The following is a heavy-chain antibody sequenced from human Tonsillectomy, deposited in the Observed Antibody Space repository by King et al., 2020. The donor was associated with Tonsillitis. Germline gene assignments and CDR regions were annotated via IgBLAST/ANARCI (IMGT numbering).Heavy chain of an antibody. CDR1: GFTFSSYW. CDR2: IKQDGSEK. D-gene: IGHD6-25*01. V-gene: IGHV3-7*01. Sequence: VQLVESGGGLVQPGGSLRLSCAASGFTFSSYWMSLVLQAPGEGLEWVANIKQDGSEKYYVDSVKGRFTISRDNAKNSLYLQMNSLRAEDTAVYYCARDRVAAKGGMDVWGQGTTVTVSS. CDR3: ARDRVAAKGGMDV. J-gene: IGHJ6*02.